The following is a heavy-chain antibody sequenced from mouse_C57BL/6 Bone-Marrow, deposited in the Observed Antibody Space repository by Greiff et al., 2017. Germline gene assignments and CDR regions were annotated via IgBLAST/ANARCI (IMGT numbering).Heavy chain of an antibody. CDR1: GFTFSDYY. J-gene: IGHJ1*03. V-gene: IGHV5-12*01. CDR3: ARQGYYGSRRYFDV. Sequence: EVQVVESGGGLVQPGGSLKLSCAASGFTFSDYYMYWVRQTPEKRLEWVAYISNGGGSTYYPDTVKGRFTNSRDNAKNTLYLQMSRLKSEDTAMYYCARQGYYGSRRYFDVWGTGTTVTVSS. CDR2: ISNGGGST. D-gene: IGHD1-1*01.